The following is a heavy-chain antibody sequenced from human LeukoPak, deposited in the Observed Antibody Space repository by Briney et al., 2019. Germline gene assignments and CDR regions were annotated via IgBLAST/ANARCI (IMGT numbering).Heavy chain of an antibody. Sequence: ASVKVPCKASGYTFTSYYTHWVRQAPGQGLEWMGIINPSGGSTSYAQKFQGRVTMTRDTSTSTVYMELSSLRSEDTAVYYCARGDYYGSGSRAFDIWGQGTMVTVSS. CDR1: GYTFTSYY. V-gene: IGHV1-46*01. D-gene: IGHD3-10*01. J-gene: IGHJ3*02. CDR3: ARGDYYGSGSRAFDI. CDR2: INPSGGST.